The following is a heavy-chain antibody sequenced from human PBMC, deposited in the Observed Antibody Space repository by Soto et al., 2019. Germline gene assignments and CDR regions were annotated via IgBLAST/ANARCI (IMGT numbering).Heavy chain of an antibody. Sequence: SVKVSCKASGGTFSSYAISWVRQAPGQGLEWMGGIIPIFGTANYAQKFQGRVTITADESTSTAYMELSSLRSEDTAVYYCARSSSSGFRWFDPWGHGTLVTVSS. V-gene: IGHV1-69*13. CDR2: IIPIFGTA. CDR3: ARSSSSGFRWFDP. D-gene: IGHD6-6*01. CDR1: GGTFSSYA. J-gene: IGHJ5*02.